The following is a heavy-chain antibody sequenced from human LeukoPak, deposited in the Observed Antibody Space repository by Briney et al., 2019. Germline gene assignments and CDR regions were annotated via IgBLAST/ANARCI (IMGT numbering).Heavy chain of an antibody. V-gene: IGHV4-59*08. J-gene: IGHJ4*02. CDR1: GGSISSYY. CDR3: ASAAVWLAFDY. Sequence: SETLSLTCAVSGGSISSYYWSWVRQPPGKGLEWIVYIYYSGSNYYCPSLKRRGTTSVDPSKNRFSLKLSSVTAADTAVYYCASAAVWLAFDYWGQGTLVTVSS. D-gene: IGHD3-10*01. CDR2: IYYSGSN.